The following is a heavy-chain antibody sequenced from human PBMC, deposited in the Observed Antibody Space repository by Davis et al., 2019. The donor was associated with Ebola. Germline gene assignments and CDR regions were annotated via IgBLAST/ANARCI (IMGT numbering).Heavy chain of an antibody. D-gene: IGHD3-22*01. CDR3: ARDPPYDQCYDY. CDR1: FPLFSLNSAA. V-gene: IGHV6-1*01. CDR2: TYYRSKWFV. J-gene: IGHJ4*02. Sequence: SQTRSLTCAISFPLFSLNSAAWNWIRQSPSRGLEWLGRTYYRSKWFVDYGVSVKSRITINPEKSKNQFSLQLTSVTPEDTAVYYCARDPPYDQCYDYWGQGTLVTVSS.